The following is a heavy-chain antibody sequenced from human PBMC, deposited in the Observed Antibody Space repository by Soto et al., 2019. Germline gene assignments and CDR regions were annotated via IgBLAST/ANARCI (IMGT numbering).Heavy chain of an antibody. CDR3: AIQLVGGQYYYYGMDV. CDR2: IIPIFGTA. Sequence: QVQLVQSGAAVKKPGSSVKVSCKASGGTFSSYAISWMRQAPGQGLEWMGGIIPIFGTANYAQKFQGRVTITADESTSTAYMELSSLRSEDTAVYYCAIQLVGGQYYYYGMDVWGQGTTVTVSS. J-gene: IGHJ6*02. CDR1: GGTFSSYA. V-gene: IGHV1-69*12. D-gene: IGHD6-13*01.